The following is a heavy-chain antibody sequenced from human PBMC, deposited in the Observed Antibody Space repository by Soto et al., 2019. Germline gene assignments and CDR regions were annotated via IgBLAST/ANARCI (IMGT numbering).Heavy chain of an antibody. CDR2: NHYTGST. CDR1: GGCVSSSGYY. Sequence: QVQLQESGPGLVKPSQTLSLTCTVSGGCVSSSGYYCNWIRQHPGKGLEWIGYNHYTGSTCYNPSLKSRVAISVDTSKNQFSLWLNSVTAADTAVYYCATGDLTAGELFFGYWGQGILVTVSS. J-gene: IGHJ4*02. CDR3: ATGDLTAGELFFGY. D-gene: IGHD3-10*01. V-gene: IGHV4-31*03.